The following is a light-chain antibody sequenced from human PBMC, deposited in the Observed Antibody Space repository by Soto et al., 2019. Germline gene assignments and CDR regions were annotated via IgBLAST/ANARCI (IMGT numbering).Light chain of an antibody. V-gene: IGKV3-20*01. J-gene: IGKJ1*01. CDR2: GAS. Sequence: DIVLTQSPPTLSVSPGERATFSCRASQSVSSSYLAWYQQKPGQAPRLLIYGASSRATGIPDRFSGSGSGTDFTLTISRLEPEDFAVYYCQQYGSSPWTFGQGTKVDIK. CDR3: QQYGSSPWT. CDR1: QSVSSSY.